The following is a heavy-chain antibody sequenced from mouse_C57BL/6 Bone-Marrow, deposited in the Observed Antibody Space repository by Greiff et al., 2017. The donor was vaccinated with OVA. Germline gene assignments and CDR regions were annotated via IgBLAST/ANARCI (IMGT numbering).Heavy chain of an antibody. CDR1: GYTFTSYG. D-gene: IGHD1-1*01. CDR2: IYPRSGNT. V-gene: IGHV1-81*01. Sequence: QVQLKQSGAELARPGASVKLSCKASGYTFTSYGISWVKQRTGQGLEWIGEIYPRSGNTYYNEKFKGKATLTADKSSSTAYMELRSLTSEDSAVYFCARSLLLKGFAYWGQGTLVTVSA. CDR3: ARSLLLKGFAY. J-gene: IGHJ3*01.